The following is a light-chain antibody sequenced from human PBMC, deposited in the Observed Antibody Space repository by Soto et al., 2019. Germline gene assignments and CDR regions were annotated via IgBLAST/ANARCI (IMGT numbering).Light chain of an antibody. CDR3: TSYAGSNNLV. J-gene: IGLJ3*02. Sequence: QSALTQPPSASGSPGQSVTISCTGASSDIGGYNYVSWYQHHPGKAPKLMIYVVNKRPSGVPDRFSGAKSGNSASLTVSGLQAEDEADYYSTSYAGSNNLVFGGGTKLTVL. CDR2: VVN. CDR1: SSDIGGYNY. V-gene: IGLV2-8*01.